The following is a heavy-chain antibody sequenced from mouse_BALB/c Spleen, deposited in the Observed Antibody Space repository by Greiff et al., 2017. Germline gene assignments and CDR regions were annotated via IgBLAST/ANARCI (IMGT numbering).Heavy chain of an antibody. V-gene: IGHV5-17*02. CDR3: ARNYDGSSYFDY. CDR1: GFTFSSFG. D-gene: IGHD1-1*01. Sequence: EVQRVESGGGLVQPGGSRKLSCAASGFTFSSFGMHWVRQAPEKGLEWVAYISSGSSTIYYADTVKGRFTISRDNPKNTLFLQMTSLRSEDTAMYYCARNYDGSSYFDYGGQGTTLAVSS. J-gene: IGHJ2*01. CDR2: ISSGSSTI.